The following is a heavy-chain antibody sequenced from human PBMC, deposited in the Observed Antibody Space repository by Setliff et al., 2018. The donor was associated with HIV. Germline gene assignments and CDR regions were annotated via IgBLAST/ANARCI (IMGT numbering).Heavy chain of an antibody. CDR1: GYNFNNYG. V-gene: IGHV1-18*01. CDR3: ARGKTWLRFLDY. Sequence: ASVKVSCKASGYNFNNYGISWVRQAPGQGLEWVGWINTHSGYTNYAQNVQGRVTVTMDTSTSTAYMELRSLKSDDTAVYYCARGKTWLRFLDYWGQGTLVTVSS. CDR2: INTHSGYT. J-gene: IGHJ4*02. D-gene: IGHD5-12*01.